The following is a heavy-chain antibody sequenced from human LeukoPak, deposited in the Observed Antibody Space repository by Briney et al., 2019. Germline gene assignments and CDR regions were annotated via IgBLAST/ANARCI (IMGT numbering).Heavy chain of an antibody. J-gene: IGHJ4*02. CDR1: GFTVSSNY. V-gene: IGHV3-53*01. CDR2: IYSGGST. Sequence: GGSLRLSCAASGFTVSSNYMSWVRQAPGKGLEGVSVIYSGGSTYYADSVKGRFTISRDNSKNTLYLQMNSLRAEDTAVYYCARVGSYFSGALDYWGQGTLVTVSS. D-gene: IGHD1-26*01. CDR3: ARVGSYFSGALDY.